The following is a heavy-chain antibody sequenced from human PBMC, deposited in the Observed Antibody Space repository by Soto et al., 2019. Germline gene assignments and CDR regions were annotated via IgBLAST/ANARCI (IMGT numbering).Heavy chain of an antibody. V-gene: IGHV3-66*01. Sequence: EVQLVESGGGLVQPGGSLRLSCVASGFTVTDIYMNWVRQAPGKGLEWVSVIYKDFTDYADFVRGRFSVSTDTSKNAFYLLLDNLRAEDTAVYYCAREPRYCSGGSCSIMGDAFDIWGQGAMVTVSS. D-gene: IGHD2-15*01. CDR3: AREPRYCSGGSCSIMGDAFDI. CDR2: IYKDFT. J-gene: IGHJ3*02. CDR1: GFTVTDIY.